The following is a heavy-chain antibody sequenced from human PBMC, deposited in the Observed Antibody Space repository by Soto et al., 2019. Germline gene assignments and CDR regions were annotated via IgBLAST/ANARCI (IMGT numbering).Heavy chain of an antibody. CDR3: EKDGEYDNYFDY. CDR1: GFTFSTYG. V-gene: IGHV3-30*18. J-gene: IGHJ4*02. CDR2: ISYDGSTK. D-gene: IGHD4-17*01. Sequence: GGSLRLSCAASGFTFSTYGMHWVRQAPGKGLEWVEVISYDGSTKYYADSVKGRFTISRDNSKNTLYLQMNSLGADDTAVYYCEKDGEYDNYFDYWGQGTMVTVSS.